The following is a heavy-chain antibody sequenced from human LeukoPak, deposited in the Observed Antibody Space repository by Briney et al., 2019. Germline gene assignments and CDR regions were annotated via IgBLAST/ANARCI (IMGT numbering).Heavy chain of an antibody. J-gene: IGHJ5*02. CDR3: ASNSIFGVVIIGWFDP. D-gene: IGHD3-3*01. V-gene: IGHV1-2*02. Sequence: ASEKVSCKASGYTFTGYYMHWVRQAPGQGLEWMGWINPNSSGTNYAQKFQGRVTMTRDTSISTAYMELSRLRSDDTAVYCCASNSIFGVVIIGWFDPWGQGTLVTVSS. CDR1: GYTFTGYY. CDR2: INPNSSGT.